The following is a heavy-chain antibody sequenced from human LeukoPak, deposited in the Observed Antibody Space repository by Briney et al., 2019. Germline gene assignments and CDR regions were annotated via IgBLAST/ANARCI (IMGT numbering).Heavy chain of an antibody. CDR1: GFTFSSYG. J-gene: IGHJ6*03. D-gene: IGHD6-6*01. CDR3: AKDYGAARLTYYYMDV. V-gene: IGHV3-30*02. CDR2: IRYDGSNK. Sequence: PGGSLRLSCAASGFTFSSYGMHWVRQAPGKGLEWVAFIRYDGSNKHYADSVKGRFTISRDNSKNTLYLQMNSLRAEDTAVYYCAKDYGAARLTYYYMDVWGKGTTVTVSS.